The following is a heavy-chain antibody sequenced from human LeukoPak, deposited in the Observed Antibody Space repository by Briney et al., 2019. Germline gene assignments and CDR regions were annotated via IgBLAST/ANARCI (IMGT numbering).Heavy chain of an antibody. V-gene: IGHV4-30-4*01. Sequence: SETLSLTCTVSGGSISSGDYYWSWIRQPPGKGLEWIGYIYYSGSTYYNPSLKSRVTISVDTSKNQFSLKLSSVTAADTAVYYCARGDTMAYFDYWGQGTLVTVSS. CDR1: GGSISSGDYY. CDR3: ARGDTMAYFDY. D-gene: IGHD3-10*01. J-gene: IGHJ4*02. CDR2: IYYSGST.